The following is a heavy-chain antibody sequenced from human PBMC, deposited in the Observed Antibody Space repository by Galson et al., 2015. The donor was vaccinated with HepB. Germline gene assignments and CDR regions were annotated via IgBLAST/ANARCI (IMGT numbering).Heavy chain of an antibody. J-gene: IGHJ6*02. D-gene: IGHD2-15*01. Sequence: SETLSLTCAVYGGSFSGYYWSWIRQPPGKGLEWIGEINHSGSTNYNPSLKSRVTISVDTSKNQFSLKLSSVTAADTAVYYCARARAEEYCSGGSCFYYYYGMDVWGQGTTVTVSS. CDR3: ARARAEEYCSGGSCFYYYYGMDV. V-gene: IGHV4-34*01. CDR1: GGSFSGYY. CDR2: INHSGST.